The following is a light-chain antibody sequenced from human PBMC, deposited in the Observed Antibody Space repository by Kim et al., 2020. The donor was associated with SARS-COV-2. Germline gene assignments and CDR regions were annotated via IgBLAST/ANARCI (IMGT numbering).Light chain of an antibody. V-gene: IGKV1-8*01. Sequence: AIRITQSPSSLSASTGDRVTITCRASQGISGYLAWYQQKPGKAPKLLIYAASTLQSGVPSRFSGSGSGTDFTLTISCLQSEDFATYYCQQYYSYLWTFGQGTKVDIK. CDR2: AAS. CDR3: QQYYSYLWT. J-gene: IGKJ1*01. CDR1: QGISGY.